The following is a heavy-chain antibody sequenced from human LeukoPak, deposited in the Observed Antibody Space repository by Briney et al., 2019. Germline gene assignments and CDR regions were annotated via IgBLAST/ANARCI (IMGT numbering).Heavy chain of an antibody. CDR3: ARVNREYCSSTSCYTVNYYYSYYMDV. V-gene: IGHV4-30-4*08. CDR2: IYYSGST. D-gene: IGHD2-2*02. Sequence: SETLSLTCTVFGGSISSGDYYWSWIRQPPGKGLEWIGYIYYSGSTYYNPSLKSRVTISVDTSKNQFSLKLSSVTAADTAVYYCARVNREYCSSTSCYTVNYYYSYYMDVWGKGTTVTVSS. CDR1: GGSISSGDYY. J-gene: IGHJ6*03.